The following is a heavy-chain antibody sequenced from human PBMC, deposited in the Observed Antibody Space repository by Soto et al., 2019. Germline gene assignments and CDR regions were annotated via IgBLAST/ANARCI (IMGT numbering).Heavy chain of an antibody. CDR3: AKDSSLITFGGVIVMDLDP. CDR1: GFTFSSYA. CDR2: ISGSGGST. J-gene: IGHJ5*02. V-gene: IGHV3-23*01. Sequence: GGSLRLSCAASGFTFSSYAMSWVRQAPGKGLEWVSAISGSGGSTYYADSVKGRFTISRDNSKNTLYLQMNSLRAEDSAVYYCAKDSSLITFGGVIVMDLDPWGQGTLVTVS. D-gene: IGHD3-16*02.